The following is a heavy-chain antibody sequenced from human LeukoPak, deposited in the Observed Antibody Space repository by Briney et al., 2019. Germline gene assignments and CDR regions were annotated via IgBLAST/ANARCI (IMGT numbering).Heavy chain of an antibody. Sequence: SETLSLTCTVSGYSISSGYYWGWIRPPPGKGLEWIGSIYHSGSTYYNPSLKSRVTISVDTSKNQFSLKPSSVTAADTAVYYCARNWNYNWFDPWGQGTLVTVSS. CDR2: IYHSGST. J-gene: IGHJ5*02. CDR1: GYSISSGYY. CDR3: ARNWNYNWFDP. D-gene: IGHD1-7*01. V-gene: IGHV4-38-2*02.